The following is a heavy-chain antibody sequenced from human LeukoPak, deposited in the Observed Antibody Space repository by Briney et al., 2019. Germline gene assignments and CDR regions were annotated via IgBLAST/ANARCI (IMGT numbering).Heavy chain of an antibody. Sequence: GEALKISCKGSGYSFASYWIGWVRQMPGKGLEWMGIIYPGDSDTRYSPSFQGQVTISADKSISTAYLQWSSLKASDTAMYYCARPQDSSGPSHDAFDIWGQGTMVTVSS. D-gene: IGHD3-22*01. J-gene: IGHJ3*02. V-gene: IGHV5-51*01. CDR1: GYSFASYW. CDR3: ARPQDSSGPSHDAFDI. CDR2: IYPGDSDT.